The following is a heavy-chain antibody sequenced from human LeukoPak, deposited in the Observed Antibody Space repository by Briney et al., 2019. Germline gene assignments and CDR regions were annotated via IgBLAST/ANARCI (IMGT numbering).Heavy chain of an antibody. D-gene: IGHD5-24*01. CDR2: IYYSGST. CDR1: GGSISSHY. J-gene: IGHJ5*02. V-gene: IGHV4-59*11. CDR3: ARAFRDGYNTPSWKMFDP. Sequence: PSETLSLTCTVSGGSISSHYWSWIRQPPGKGLEWIGYIYYSGSTNYNPSLKSRVTISVDTSKNQFSLKLSSVTAADTAVYYCARAFRDGYNTPSWKMFDPWGQGTLVTVSS.